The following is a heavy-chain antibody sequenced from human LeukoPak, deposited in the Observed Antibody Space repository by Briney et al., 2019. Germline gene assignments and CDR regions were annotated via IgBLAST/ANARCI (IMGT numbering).Heavy chain of an antibody. V-gene: IGHV3-7*01. CDR2: IEQDGSEK. CDR3: ARELGYCSGGSCSD. CDR1: GFTLSSYW. J-gene: IGHJ4*02. Sequence: TGGSLSLSCAASGFTLSSYWMSWVRQAPGKGLEWVANIEQDGSEKYYVDSVKGRFTISRDNAKNSLYLQMNSLRAEDTAVYYCARELGYCSGGSCSDWGQGTLVTVSS. D-gene: IGHD2-15*01.